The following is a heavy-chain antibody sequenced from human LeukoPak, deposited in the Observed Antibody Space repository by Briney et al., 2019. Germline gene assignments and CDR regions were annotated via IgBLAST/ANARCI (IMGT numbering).Heavy chain of an antibody. CDR3: AKKALGYCSSTSCYHFDY. CDR1: GFTVSSNY. Sequence: GGSLRLSCAASGFTVSSNYMTWVRQAPGKGLEWVSVIYTGGSTYYADSVKGRFTISRDNSKNTLYLQMNSLRAEDTAVYYCAKKALGYCSSTSCYHFDYWGQGTLVTVSS. CDR2: IYTGGST. D-gene: IGHD2-2*01. J-gene: IGHJ4*02. V-gene: IGHV3-53*01.